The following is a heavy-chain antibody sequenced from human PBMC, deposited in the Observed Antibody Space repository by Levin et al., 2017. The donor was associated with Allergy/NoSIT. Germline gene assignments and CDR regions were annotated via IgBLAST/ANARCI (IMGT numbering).Heavy chain of an antibody. Sequence: SQTLSLTCGVSGYSINNGYYWGWIRQPPGRGLEWIGSFSHSGSTYYNPSLKSRVTISLDTSKNHFSLKLTSVTAADTALYYCARVGGLGSDWHEGFDKWGQGTLVTVSS. CDR2: FSHSGST. J-gene: IGHJ4*02. CDR1: GYSINNGYY. CDR3: ARVGGLGSDWHEGFDK. V-gene: IGHV4-38-2*01. D-gene: IGHD2-21*02.